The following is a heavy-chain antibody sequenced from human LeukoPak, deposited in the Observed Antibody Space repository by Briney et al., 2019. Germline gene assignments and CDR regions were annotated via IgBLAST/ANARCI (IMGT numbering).Heavy chain of an antibody. J-gene: IGHJ3*02. CDR2: MNPNSGNT. CDR3: VCGGAFDI. V-gene: IGHV1-8*01. Sequence: ASVKVSCKASGYTFTSYDINWVRQATGQGLEWMGWMNPNSGNTGYAQKFPGRVTMTRDTSISTAYMGLSSLRSDDTAIYYCVCGGAFDIWGQGTMVTVSS. CDR1: GYTFTSYD.